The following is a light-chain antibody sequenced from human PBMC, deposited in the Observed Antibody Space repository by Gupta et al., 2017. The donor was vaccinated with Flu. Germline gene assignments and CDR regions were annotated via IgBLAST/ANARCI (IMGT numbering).Light chain of an antibody. Sequence: YVLTPPPRVSVAPGQTARFTCGGDNLGSKSVHWYQQRPGQAPVLVVYGINDRPSGIPERFSGSDSGNTATLTISRVEAGDEADYYCQVWDASSDHYVFGSGTKVTVV. J-gene: IGLJ1*01. V-gene: IGLV3-21*02. CDR1: NLGSKS. CDR2: GIN. CDR3: QVWDASSDHYV.